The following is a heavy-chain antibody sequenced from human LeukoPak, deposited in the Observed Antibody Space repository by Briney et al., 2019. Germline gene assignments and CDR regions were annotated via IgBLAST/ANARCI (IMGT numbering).Heavy chain of an antibody. J-gene: IGHJ4*02. CDR2: INPNTGGT. D-gene: IGHD2-2*01. CDR3: ARGPYDRYTAMPYYFDY. V-gene: IGHV1-2*02. CDR1: GYTFTAYY. Sequence: ASVKVSCKASGYTFTAYYTHWVRQAPGQGLEWMGWINPNTGGTNYAQKFQGRVTMTRDTSITTAYMELSRLRSDDTAVYYCARGPYDRYTAMPYYFDYWGQGTLVTVSS.